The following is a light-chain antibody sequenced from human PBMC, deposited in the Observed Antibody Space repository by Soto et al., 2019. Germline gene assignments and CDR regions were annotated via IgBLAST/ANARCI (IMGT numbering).Light chain of an antibody. CDR3: QQSDSTPYS. J-gene: IGKJ2*01. CDR1: QSISYS. CDR2: AAS. V-gene: IGKV1-39*01. Sequence: DIQMTQSPSSLSASVGESVTFTCRASQSISYSLNWFQQKPGKAPKVLIYAASSLPSGVPSRFSGSGSGTEFTLTINSLQREDFATYYCQQSDSTPYSFGQGTNLEIK.